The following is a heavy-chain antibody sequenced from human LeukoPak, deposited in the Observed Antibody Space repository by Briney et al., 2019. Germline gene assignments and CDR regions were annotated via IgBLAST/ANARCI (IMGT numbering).Heavy chain of an antibody. Sequence: PGGSLRLSCAASGFTFSRHSINWVRQAPGKGLEWVSSISSSSSYIYYADSVKGRFTISRDNAKNSLYLQMLSERAKATSVYYCAKRSTESIGYFDYCGEGTLVTASS. J-gene: IGHJ4*02. CDR2: ISSSSSYI. V-gene: IGHV3-21*01. CDR3: AKRSTESIGYFDY. CDR1: GFTFSRHS. D-gene: IGHD3-3*02.